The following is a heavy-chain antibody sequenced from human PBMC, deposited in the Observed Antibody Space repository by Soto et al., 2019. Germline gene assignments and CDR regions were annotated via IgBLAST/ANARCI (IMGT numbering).Heavy chain of an antibody. CDR3: ARDSMRRYYYDSSGPNRGWFDP. D-gene: IGHD3-22*01. CDR2: INPSGGST. J-gene: IGHJ5*02. V-gene: IGHV1-46*01. CDR1: GYTFTSYY. Sequence: ASVKVSCKASGYTFTSYYMHWVRQAPGQGLEWMGIINPSGGSTSYAQKFQGRVTMTRDTSTSTVYMELSSLRSEDTAVYYCARDSMRRYYYDSSGPNRGWFDPWGQGTLVNVSS.